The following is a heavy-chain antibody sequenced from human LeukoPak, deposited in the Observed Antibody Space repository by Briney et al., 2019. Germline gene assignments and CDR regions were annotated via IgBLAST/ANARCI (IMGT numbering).Heavy chain of an antibody. Sequence: PGGSLRLSCAASGFTFSDYYMNWIRQAPGKGLEWVSSISGGSRTINYADSVKGRFTTSRDNAKNSLFLQVNSLRAEDTAVYYCARAGQSDYWGQGTTVTVSS. CDR2: ISGGSRTI. CDR3: ARAGQSDY. CDR1: GFTFSDYY. V-gene: IGHV3-11*01. J-gene: IGHJ4*03.